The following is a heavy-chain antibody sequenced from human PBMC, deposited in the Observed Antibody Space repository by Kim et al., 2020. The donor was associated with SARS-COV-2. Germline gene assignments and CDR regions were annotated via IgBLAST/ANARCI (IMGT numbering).Heavy chain of an antibody. V-gene: IGHV3-30*18. Sequence: GGSLRLSCAASGFTFSSYGMHWVRQAPGKGLEWVTVISYDGSNKYYADSVKGRFTISRDNSKNTLYLQMNSLRAEDTAVYYCAKKPTLNIVTDYWGQGTLVTVSS. CDR3: AKKPTLNIVTDY. CDR1: GFTFSSYG. J-gene: IGHJ4*02. CDR2: ISYDGSNK. D-gene: IGHD5-12*01.